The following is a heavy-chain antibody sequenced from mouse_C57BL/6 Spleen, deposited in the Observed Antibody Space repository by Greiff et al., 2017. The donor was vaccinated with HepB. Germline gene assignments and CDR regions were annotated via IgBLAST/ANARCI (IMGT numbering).Heavy chain of an antibody. Sequence: EVKLMESGGGLVQPKGSLKLSCAASGFSFNTYAMNWVRQAPGKGLEWVARIRSKSNNYATYYADSVKDRFTISRDDSESMLYLQMNNLKTEDTAMYYCVRQRGSNPYYFDYWRQGTTLTVSS. CDR2: IRSKSNNYAT. CDR1: GFSFNTYA. D-gene: IGHD2-5*01. CDR3: VRQRGSNPYYFDY. J-gene: IGHJ2*01. V-gene: IGHV10-1*01.